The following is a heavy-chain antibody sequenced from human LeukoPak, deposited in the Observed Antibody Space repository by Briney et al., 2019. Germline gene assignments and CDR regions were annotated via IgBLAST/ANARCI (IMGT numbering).Heavy chain of an antibody. J-gene: IGHJ4*02. D-gene: IGHD3-10*01. CDR3: AKDLSFSGSYLGDY. CDR1: GFTFNSFG. CDR2: ISYDGSNK. V-gene: IGHV3-30*18. Sequence: PGGPLRLSGAPSGFTFNSFGMHWARQAPGKGREGGAVISYDGSNKYYADYVECRFTISRDNSKNTLYLQMNSLRAEDTAVYYCAKDLSFSGSYLGDYWGQGTLVTVSS.